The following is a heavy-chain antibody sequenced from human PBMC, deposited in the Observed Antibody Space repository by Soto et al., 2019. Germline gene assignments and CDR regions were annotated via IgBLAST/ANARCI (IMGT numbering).Heavy chain of an antibody. CDR3: ARVVVVPAASFLILGFDY. Sequence: GGSLRLSCAASGFTFSSYWMSWVRQAPGKGLEWVANIKQDGSEKYYVDSVKGRFTISRDNAKNSLYLQMNSLRAEDTAVYYCARVVVVPAASFLILGFDYWGQGTLVTVSS. D-gene: IGHD2-2*01. CDR2: IKQDGSEK. V-gene: IGHV3-7*04. J-gene: IGHJ4*02. CDR1: GFTFSSYW.